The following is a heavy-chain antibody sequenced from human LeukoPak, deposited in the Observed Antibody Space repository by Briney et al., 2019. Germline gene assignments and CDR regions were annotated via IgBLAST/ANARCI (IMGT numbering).Heavy chain of an antibody. Sequence: QPGGSLRLSCAASGFTFSIYWMHWVRQAPGKGLVWVSRINSDGSSTSYADSVKGRFTISRDNAKNTLYLQMSSLRAEDTAVYYCARAGAPLSYYFMDVRGKGTTVTVSS. V-gene: IGHV3-74*01. CDR2: INSDGSST. D-gene: IGHD1-26*01. CDR3: ARAGAPLSYYFMDV. CDR1: GFTFSIYW. J-gene: IGHJ6*03.